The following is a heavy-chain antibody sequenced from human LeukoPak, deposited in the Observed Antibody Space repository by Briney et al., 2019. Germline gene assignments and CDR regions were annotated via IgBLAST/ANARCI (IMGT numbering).Heavy chain of an antibody. J-gene: IGHJ6*03. D-gene: IGHD6-19*01. Sequence: ASVKVSCKASGYTFTSYAMNWVRQAPGQGLEWMGWINTNTGNPTYAQGFTGRFVFSLDTSVSTAYLQISSLKAEDTAVYYCARDGVAVVDYYYYMDVWGKGTTVTVSS. CDR3: ARDGVAVVDYYYYMDV. CDR1: GYTFTSYA. CDR2: INTNTGNP. V-gene: IGHV7-4-1*02.